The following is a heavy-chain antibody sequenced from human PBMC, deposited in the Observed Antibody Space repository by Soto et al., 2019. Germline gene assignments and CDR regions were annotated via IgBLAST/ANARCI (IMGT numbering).Heavy chain of an antibody. CDR2: ISYHGNNK. D-gene: IGHD3-3*01. CDR1: GFAFSSYA. CDR3: AREGPGDFWSRFDD. Sequence: QVQLVESGGGVVQSGRSLRLSCAASGFAFSSYAMHWVRQAPGKGLEWVAVISYHGNNKHYADSVKGRFTISRDNSENTLYLQMNSLGAEDTAVYHCAREGPGDFWSRFDDWGQGTLLTVSS. J-gene: IGHJ4*02. V-gene: IGHV3-30-3*01.